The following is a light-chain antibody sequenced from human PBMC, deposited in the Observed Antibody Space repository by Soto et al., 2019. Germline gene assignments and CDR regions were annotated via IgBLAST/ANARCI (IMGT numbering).Light chain of an antibody. CDR3: CSYVGTGILYV. CDR2: EGS. J-gene: IGLJ1*01. Sequence: QSALTQPASVSGSPGQSITISCTGTSSDIGSYNFVSWYQQHPGKAPKLMIYEGSKRPSGVSNRFSGSKSGNTASLTISGLQAEDEADYYCCSYVGTGILYVFGTGTKRTVL. CDR1: SSDIGSYNF. V-gene: IGLV2-23*01.